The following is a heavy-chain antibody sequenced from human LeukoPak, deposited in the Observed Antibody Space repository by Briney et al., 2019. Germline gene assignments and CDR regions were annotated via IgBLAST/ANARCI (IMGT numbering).Heavy chain of an antibody. J-gene: IGHJ4*02. CDR1: GFTFSSYG. CDR3: AKVASNLPTYYYDSSGDDY. V-gene: IGHV3-30*02. Sequence: GGPLRLSCAASGFTFSSYGMHWVRQAPGKGLEWVAFIRYDGSNKYYADSVKGRFTISRDNYKNTLYLQMNSLRAEDTAVYYCAKVASNLPTYYYDSSGDDYWGQGTLVTVSS. CDR2: IRYDGSNK. D-gene: IGHD3-22*01.